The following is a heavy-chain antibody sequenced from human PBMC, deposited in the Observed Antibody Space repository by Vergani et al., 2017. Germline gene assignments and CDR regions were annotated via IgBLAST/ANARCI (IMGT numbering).Heavy chain of an antibody. D-gene: IGHD2-15*01. V-gene: IGHV3-30*18. CDR2: ISYDGSNK. CDR3: AKXGFFCSGGSCYSGSSNYYYYGMDV. J-gene: IGHJ6*02. CDR1: GFTFSSYG. Sequence: QVQLVESGGGVVQPGRSLRLSCAASGFTFSSYGMHWVRQAPGKGLEWVAVISYDGSNKYYADSVKGRFTISRDNSKNTLYLQMNSLRAEDTAVYYCAKXGFFCSGGSCYSGSSNYYYYGMDVWGQGTTVTGSS.